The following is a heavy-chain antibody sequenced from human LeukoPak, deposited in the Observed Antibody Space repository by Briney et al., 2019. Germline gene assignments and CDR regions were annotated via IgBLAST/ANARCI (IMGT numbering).Heavy chain of an antibody. V-gene: IGHV4-59*08. J-gene: IGHJ3*02. Sequence: SETPSLTCTVSGGSISSYYWSWIRQPPGKGLEWIGYIYYSGSTNYNPSLKSRVTISVDTSKNQFSLKLSSVTAADTAVYYCARLFDYGDYYPDRAFDIWGQGTMVTVSS. CDR1: GGSISSYY. CDR3: ARLFDYGDYYPDRAFDI. CDR2: IYYSGST. D-gene: IGHD4-17*01.